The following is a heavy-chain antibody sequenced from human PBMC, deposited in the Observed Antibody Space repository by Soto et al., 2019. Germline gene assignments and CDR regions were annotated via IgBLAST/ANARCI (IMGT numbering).Heavy chain of an antibody. CDR2: ISGSGGST. CDR1: GFTFSSYA. CDR3: AKDPGRMIVVVIHYFDY. Sequence: EVQLLESGGGLVQPGGSLRLSCAASGFTFSSYAMSWVRQAPGKGLEWVSAISGSGGSTYYADSVKGRFTISRDNSKNTLYLQMNSLRAEDTAVYYCAKDPGRMIVVVIHYFDYWGQGTLVTVSS. D-gene: IGHD3-22*01. V-gene: IGHV3-23*01. J-gene: IGHJ4*02.